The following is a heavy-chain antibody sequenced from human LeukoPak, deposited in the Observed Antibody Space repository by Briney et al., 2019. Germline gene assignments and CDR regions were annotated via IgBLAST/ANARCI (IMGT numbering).Heavy chain of an antibody. CDR2: IYYSGST. V-gene: IGHV4-39*01. D-gene: IGHD3-3*01. J-gene: IGHJ4*02. CDR1: GGSISSSSYY. Sequence: SETLSLTCTVSGGSISSSSYYWGWIRQPPGKGLEWIGSIYYSGSTYYNPSLKSRVTISVDTSKNQFSLKLSSVTAADTAVYYCARASYYDFWSGYYYFDHWGQGTLVTVSS. CDR3: ARASYYDFWSGYYYFDH.